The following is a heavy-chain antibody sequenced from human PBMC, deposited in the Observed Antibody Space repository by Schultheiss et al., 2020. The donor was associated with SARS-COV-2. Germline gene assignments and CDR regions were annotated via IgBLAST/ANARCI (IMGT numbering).Heavy chain of an antibody. CDR3: ARDVYSSSWYSGYYGMDV. CDR2: IWHDGSNV. J-gene: IGHJ6*02. D-gene: IGHD6-13*01. Sequence: GGSLRLSCAASGFTFSSYAMHWVRQAPGKGLEWVAQIWHDGSNVYYANSVKGRHTISRDNSKNTLYLQMNSLRAEDTAVYYCARDVYSSSWYSGYYGMDVWGQGTTVTVSS. CDR1: GFTFSSYA. V-gene: IGHV3-33*08.